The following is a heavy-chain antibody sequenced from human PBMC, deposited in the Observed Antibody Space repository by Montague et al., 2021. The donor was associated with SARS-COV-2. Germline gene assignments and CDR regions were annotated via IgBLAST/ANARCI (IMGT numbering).Heavy chain of an antibody. CDR1: GVSISGGSYY. CDR2: VYHTGST. D-gene: IGHD3-22*01. V-gene: IGHV4-61*01. J-gene: IGHJ4*02. Sequence: SETLSLTCSVSGVSISGGSYYWSWVRQPPGKGLEWIGYVYHTGSTNYNPSLKSRVTLSIDTSKNQFSLNLTSVTAADTAVYHCVREKYYFDDSGSKWGQGTLVTV. CDR3: VREKYYFDDSGSK.